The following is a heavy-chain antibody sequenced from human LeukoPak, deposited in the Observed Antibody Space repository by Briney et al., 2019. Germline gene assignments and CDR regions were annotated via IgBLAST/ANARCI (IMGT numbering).Heavy chain of an antibody. CDR2: MSGSGGST. Sequence: GGSLRLSCAGSGFTFSSHAMSWVRQAPGKGLEWVSAMSGSGGSTYYADSVKGRFTISRDNSKNTLYLQMNSLRAEDTAVYYCAKRRGLELLYYYYMDVWGRGTTVTVSS. CDR1: GFTFSSHA. J-gene: IGHJ6*03. D-gene: IGHD1-7*01. V-gene: IGHV3-23*01. CDR3: AKRRGLELLYYYYMDV.